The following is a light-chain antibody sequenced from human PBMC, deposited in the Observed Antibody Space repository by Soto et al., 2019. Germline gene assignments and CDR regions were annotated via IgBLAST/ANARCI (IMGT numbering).Light chain of an antibody. Sequence: EIVLTQSPGTLSLSPGERATLSCRASQSVSSSYLAWYQQKPGQAPRLLIYDASSRATGIPDRFCGSGSGADFTLTISRLEPEDVVVYYCQQYGSTPSRTFGQGTKVEIK. CDR2: DAS. CDR3: QQYGSTPSRT. J-gene: IGKJ1*01. V-gene: IGKV3-20*01. CDR1: QSVSSSY.